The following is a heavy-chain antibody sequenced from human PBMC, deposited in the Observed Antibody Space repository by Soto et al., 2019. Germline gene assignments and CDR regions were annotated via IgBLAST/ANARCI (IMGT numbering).Heavy chain of an antibody. Sequence: QVQLVQSGAEVKKPGSSVKVYCKASGGTFSSYTISWVRQAPGQGLEWMGRIIPILGTANYAQKFQGRVTITADKSTSTAYMELSCLRSEDTAVYYCARVAEYCSSTSCFTFDYWGQGTLVTVSS. CDR1: GGTFSSYT. J-gene: IGHJ4*02. CDR2: IIPILGTA. V-gene: IGHV1-69*08. D-gene: IGHD2-2*02. CDR3: ARVAEYCSSTSCFTFDY.